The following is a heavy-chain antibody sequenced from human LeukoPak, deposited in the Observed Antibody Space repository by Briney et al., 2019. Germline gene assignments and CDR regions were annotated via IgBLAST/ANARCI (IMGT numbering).Heavy chain of an antibody. CDR3: ARVPNPRYYGSGRGY. J-gene: IGHJ4*02. Sequence: GGSLRLSCAASGFSFSSYIMCWVRQAPEKGVEWGLYISSSSGTIYYADSVKGRFTISRDNAKNSLYLQINSLRAEDTAVYYCARVPNPRYYGSGRGYWGQRTLVTVS. D-gene: IGHD3-10*01. CDR1: GFSFSSYI. V-gene: IGHV3-48*01. CDR2: ISSSSGTI.